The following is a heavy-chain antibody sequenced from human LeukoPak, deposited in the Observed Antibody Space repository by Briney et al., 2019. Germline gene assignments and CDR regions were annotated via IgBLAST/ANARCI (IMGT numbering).Heavy chain of an antibody. CDR1: GYTLTELS. J-gene: IGHJ4*02. CDR2: INTNTGNP. CDR3: ARNYYGSGSSSPAVDY. D-gene: IGHD3-10*01. V-gene: IGHV7-4-1*02. Sequence: ASVKVSCKVSGYTLTELSMHWVRQAPGQGLEWMGWINTNTGNPTYAQGFTGRFVFSLDTSVSTAYLQISSLKAEDTAVYYCARNYYGSGSSSPAVDYWGQGTLVTVSS.